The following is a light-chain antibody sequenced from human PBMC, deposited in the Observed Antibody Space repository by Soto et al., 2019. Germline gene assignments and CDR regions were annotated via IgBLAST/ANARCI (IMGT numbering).Light chain of an antibody. CDR2: GAS. J-gene: IGKJ2*01. V-gene: IGKV3-20*01. CDR1: QSVSSTY. CDR3: QQYDNSPHT. Sequence: EIVLTQSPGTLSLSPGERATLSCRASQSVSSTYLAWYQQKPGQAPRLLIYGASSRATGIPDRFSGSGSGTDFTLTISRLEPEDSAVYYCQQYDNSPHTFGQGTKLEIK.